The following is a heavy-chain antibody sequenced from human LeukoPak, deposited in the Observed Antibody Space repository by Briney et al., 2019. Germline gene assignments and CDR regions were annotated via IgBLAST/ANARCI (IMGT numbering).Heavy chain of an antibody. Sequence: GGSLRLSCAASGFTFSSYAMSWVRQAPGKGLEWVSAVSGNGGNTYYTDSVKGRFTISRDKSKNTLYLQMNSLRAEDTAVDHCAKPPSGWKRGGFDYWGQGTLAIVSA. CDR1: GFTFSSYA. CDR2: VSGNGGNT. J-gene: IGHJ4*02. D-gene: IGHD6-19*01. CDR3: AKPPSGWKRGGFDY. V-gene: IGHV3-23*01.